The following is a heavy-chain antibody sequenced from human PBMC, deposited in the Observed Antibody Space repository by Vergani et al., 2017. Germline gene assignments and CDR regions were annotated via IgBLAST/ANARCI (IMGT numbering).Heavy chain of an antibody. CDR3: ARGGSSWYISRHWLYYYYMDV. J-gene: IGHJ6*03. V-gene: IGHV4-61*01. CDR2: IYYSGST. CDR1: GGSISSSSYY. D-gene: IGHD6-13*01. Sequence: QVQLQESGPGLVKPSETLSLTCTVAGGSISSSSYYWGWIRQPPGKGLEWIWYIYYSGSTNYNPSLKSRVTISVDTSKNQFSLKLSSVTAADTAVYYCARGGSSWYISRHWLYYYYMDVWGKGTTVTVSS.